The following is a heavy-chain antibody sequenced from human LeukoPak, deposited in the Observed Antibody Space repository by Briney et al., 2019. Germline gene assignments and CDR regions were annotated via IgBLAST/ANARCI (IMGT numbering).Heavy chain of an antibody. J-gene: IGHJ4*02. V-gene: IGHV4-38-2*02. CDR2: IYHSGST. D-gene: IGHD4-17*01. CDR3: ARLGWLRSHGDYADIFDY. CDR1: GYSISSGYY. Sequence: PSETLSLTCTVSGYSISSGYYWGWIRQPPGKGLEWIGSIYHSGSTYYNPSLKSRVTISVDTSKNQFSLKLSSVTAADTAVYYCARLGWLRSHGDYADIFDYWGQGTLVTVSS.